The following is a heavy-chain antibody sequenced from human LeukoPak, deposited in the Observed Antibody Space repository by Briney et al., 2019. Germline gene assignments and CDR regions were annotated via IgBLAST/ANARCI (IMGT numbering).Heavy chain of an antibody. CDR1: GFTLSDYN. Sequence: PGGSLRLSCVASGFTLSDYNMNWVRQAPGKGLEWISSTRNSSVIFYGDSVKGRFSVSRDNAKNSLNLQMNSLRVEDTAMYYCARGDGISHWGQGTLVTVSS. D-gene: IGHD3-9*01. CDR3: ARGDGISH. CDR2: TRNSSVI. J-gene: IGHJ4*02. V-gene: IGHV3-69-1*01.